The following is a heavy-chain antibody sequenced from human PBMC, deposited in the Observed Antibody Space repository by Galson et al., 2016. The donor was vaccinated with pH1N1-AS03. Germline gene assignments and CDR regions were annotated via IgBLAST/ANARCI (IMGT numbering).Heavy chain of an antibody. CDR2: ISYDGSDK. Sequence: LRLSCAASGFTFSSYAMRWVRQAPGKGLEWVAVISYDGSDKYYVDSVKGRFTISRDNSKNTLYLQMNSLRAEDTAVYYCARDHDFWTGYSGGYYYYIDVWGKGTTVTVSS. CDR1: GFTFSSYA. V-gene: IGHV3-30*01. CDR3: ARDHDFWTGYSGGYYYYIDV. J-gene: IGHJ6*03. D-gene: IGHD3/OR15-3a*01.